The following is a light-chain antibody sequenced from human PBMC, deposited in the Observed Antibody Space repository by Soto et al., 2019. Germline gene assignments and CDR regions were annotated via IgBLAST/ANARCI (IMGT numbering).Light chain of an antibody. CDR2: GAS. CDR3: QQYNNWPLT. V-gene: IGKV3-15*01. J-gene: IGKJ1*01. Sequence: EIVLTQSPGTLSLSPGERATLSCRASQTFTTSSLAWYQQKPGQAPRLLIYGASTRATGIPARFSGSGSGTEFTLTISSLQSEDSVVYYCQQYNNWPLTFGQGTKVDIK. CDR1: QTFTTS.